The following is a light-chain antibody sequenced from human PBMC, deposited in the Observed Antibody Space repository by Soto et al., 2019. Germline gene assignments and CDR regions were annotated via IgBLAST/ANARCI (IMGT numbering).Light chain of an antibody. CDR2: EGS. CDR1: SSDVGNYNL. V-gene: IGLV2-23*01. J-gene: IGLJ1*01. Sequence: QSVLTQPASVSGSPGQSITISCTGTSSDVGNYNLVSWYQQHPSKAPKLMIYEGSKRPSGVSNRFSASKSGNTASLTISGLQAEDEVDYYCCSYAGSSTYYVFGTGTKVTVL. CDR3: CSYAGSSTYYV.